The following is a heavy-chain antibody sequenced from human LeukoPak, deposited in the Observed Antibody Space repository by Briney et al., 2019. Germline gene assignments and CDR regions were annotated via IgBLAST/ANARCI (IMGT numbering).Heavy chain of an antibody. D-gene: IGHD6-13*01. CDR1: GFTFSNAW. CDR3: TASPYSSSLF. V-gene: IGHV3-15*01. Sequence: GGSLRLSCAASGFTFSNAWMSWVRQAPGKGLEWVGRIKNKADGGTTDYAAPVKGRFTISRDDSKNTLYLQMNSLKTEDTAVYYCTASPYSSSLFWGQGTLVTVSS. J-gene: IGHJ4*02. CDR2: IKNKADGGTT.